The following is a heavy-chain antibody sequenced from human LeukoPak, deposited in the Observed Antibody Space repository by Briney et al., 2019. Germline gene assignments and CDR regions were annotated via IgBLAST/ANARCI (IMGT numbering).Heavy chain of an antibody. Sequence: GGSLRLSWAASGFTFSSYSMNWVRQAPGKGLEWVSSISSSSSYIYYADSVKGRFTISRDNSKKTLYMQMNSLRAEDTAVYYCAKDRHAPGRYCSSTTCFPFDPWGQGTLVTVSS. V-gene: IGHV3-21*04. CDR2: ISSSSSYI. CDR3: AKDRHAPGRYCSSTTCFPFDP. D-gene: IGHD2-2*01. CDR1: GFTFSSYS. J-gene: IGHJ5*02.